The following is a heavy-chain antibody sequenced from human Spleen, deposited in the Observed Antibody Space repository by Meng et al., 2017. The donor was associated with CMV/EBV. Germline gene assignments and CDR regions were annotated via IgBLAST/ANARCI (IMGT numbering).Heavy chain of an antibody. D-gene: IGHD2-15*01. CDR2: INPNSGGT. CDR3: ARDGGSNYNFYGMDV. CDR1: GYTFTGYY. J-gene: IGHJ6*02. V-gene: IGHV1-2*02. Sequence: SGYTFTGYYMHWVRQAPGQGLEWMGWINPNSGGTNYAQKFQGRVTMTRDTSINTAYMELSRLRSDDPAVYYCARDGGSNYNFYGMDVWGQGTTVTVSS.